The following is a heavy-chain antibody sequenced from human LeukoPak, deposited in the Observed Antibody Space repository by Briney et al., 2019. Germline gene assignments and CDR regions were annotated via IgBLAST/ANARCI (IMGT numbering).Heavy chain of an antibody. D-gene: IGHD1-26*01. CDR2: ISGSGSST. V-gene: IGHV3-23*01. CDR3: AKGNSARSGSYYGDY. Sequence: GGSLRLSSAASGFTFDSYAMSWVRQAPGRGLEWVSSISGSGSSTYYADSVKGRFTISRDNSKNTLYLQMDSLRIEDTAEYYCAKGNSARSGSYYGDYWGQGTLVTVSS. J-gene: IGHJ4*02. CDR1: GFTFDSYA.